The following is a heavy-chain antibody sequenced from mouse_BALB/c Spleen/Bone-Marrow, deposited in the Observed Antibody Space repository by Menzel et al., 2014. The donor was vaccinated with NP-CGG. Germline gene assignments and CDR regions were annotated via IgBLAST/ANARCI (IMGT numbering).Heavy chain of an antibody. CDR2: INPDSSTI. V-gene: IGHV4-1*02. J-gene: IGHJ1*01. Sequence: EVKLMESGGGLVQPGGSLKLSCAASGFDFSRYWMSWVRQAPGKGLEWIGEINPDSSTINYTPSLKDKFIISRGNAKNTLYLQMSKVRSEDTALYYCARPGLNYYASRYFDVWGAGTTVTVSS. CDR1: GFDFSRYW. CDR3: ARPGLNYYASRYFDV. D-gene: IGHD1-1*01.